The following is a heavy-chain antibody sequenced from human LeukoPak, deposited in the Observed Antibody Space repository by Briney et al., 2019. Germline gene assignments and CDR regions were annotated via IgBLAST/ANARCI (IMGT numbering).Heavy chain of an antibody. J-gene: IGHJ3*02. V-gene: IGHV3-23*01. Sequence: GGSLRLSCAASGFTFSSYAMSWVRQAPGKGLEWVSAISGSGGSTYYADSVKGRFTISRDNSKNTLYLQMNSLRAEDTAVYSCAKPYAAFGGVIVIGTAFDIWGQGTMVTVSS. CDR3: AKPYAAFGGVIVIGTAFDI. D-gene: IGHD3-16*02. CDR2: ISGSGGST. CDR1: GFTFSSYA.